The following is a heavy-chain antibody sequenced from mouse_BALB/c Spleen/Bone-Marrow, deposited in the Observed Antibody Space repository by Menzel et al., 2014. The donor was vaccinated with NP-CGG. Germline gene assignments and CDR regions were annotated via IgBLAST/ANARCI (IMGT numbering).Heavy chain of an antibody. CDR2: ILPGSGST. CDR1: GYTFSSYW. V-gene: IGHV1-9*01. J-gene: IGHJ4*01. CDR3: ARAYYVNYDAMDY. Sequence: VQLQESGAGLMKPGASMKISCKATGYTFSSYWIEWVKQRPGHGLEWIGEILPGSGSTNYNERFKGKATFTADTSSNTAYMQLSSLTSEDSAVYYCARAYYVNYDAMDYWGQGTSVTVSS. D-gene: IGHD2-10*01.